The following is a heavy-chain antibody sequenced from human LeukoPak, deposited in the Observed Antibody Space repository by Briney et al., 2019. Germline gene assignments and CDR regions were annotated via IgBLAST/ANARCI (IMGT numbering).Heavy chain of an antibody. J-gene: IGHJ4*02. Sequence: GGSLRLSCVASGFTFSSYWMHWVRQDPRKGLVWVSRINGDGRNINYADSVRGRFTISRDISKNTLYLQVNSLRAEDTAVYFCAKDVPAAYFDYWGQGTLVTVSS. V-gene: IGHV3-74*01. CDR3: AKDVPAAYFDY. D-gene: IGHD2-2*01. CDR1: GFTFSSYW. CDR2: INGDGRNI.